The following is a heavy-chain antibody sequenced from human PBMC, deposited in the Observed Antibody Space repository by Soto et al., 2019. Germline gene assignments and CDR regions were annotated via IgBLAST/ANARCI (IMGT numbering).Heavy chain of an antibody. J-gene: IGHJ6*02. D-gene: IGHD4-17*01. CDR1: GFTFSSYS. CDR3: ASGPRAIRSLFYGMDV. Sequence: EVQLVESGGGLVKPGGSLRLSCAASGFTFSSYSMNWVRQAPGKGLEWVSSISSSSSYIYYADSVKGRFTISRDNAKNSLYRQMKSLRAEDTAVYYCASGPRAIRSLFYGMDVWGQGTTVTVSS. V-gene: IGHV3-21*01. CDR2: ISSSSSYI.